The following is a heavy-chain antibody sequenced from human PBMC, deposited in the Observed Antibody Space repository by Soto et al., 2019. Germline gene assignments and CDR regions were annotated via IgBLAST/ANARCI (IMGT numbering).Heavy chain of an antibody. D-gene: IGHD2-8*01. V-gene: IGHV4-59*01. CDR1: GVSISRYY. CDR2: AYYSGST. CDR3: ARDRSTYGGGGTGEVKENWFDP. J-gene: IGHJ5*02. Sequence: KPSETLSLTCSVSGVSISRYYWSWIRQPPGKGLEWIGYAYYSGSTGYNPSLKSRVTMAVDTSKSQVSLQLNSVTAADTAVYYCARDRSTYGGGGTGEVKENWFDPWGQGTLVTVSS.